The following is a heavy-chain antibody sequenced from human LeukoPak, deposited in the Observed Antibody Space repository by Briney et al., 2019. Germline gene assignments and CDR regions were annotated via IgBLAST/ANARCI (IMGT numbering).Heavy chain of an antibody. CDR3: ASGKLGGDDY. D-gene: IGHD2-21*02. J-gene: IGHJ4*02. Sequence: SQTLSLTCTVSGGSISSGSYYWSWIRQPARKGLEWIGRIYTSGSTNYNPSLKSRVTISVDTSKNQFSLKLSSVTAADTAVYYCASGKLGGDDYWGQGTLVTVSS. V-gene: IGHV4-61*02. CDR2: IYTSGST. CDR1: GGSISSGSYY.